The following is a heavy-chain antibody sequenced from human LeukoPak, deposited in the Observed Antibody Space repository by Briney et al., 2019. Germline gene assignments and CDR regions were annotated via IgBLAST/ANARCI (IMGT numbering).Heavy chain of an antibody. Sequence: GGSLRLSCAASGFTFSSNGMRWVRQAPGRGLEWVQVIYSGGSTYYADSVKGRFTISRDNSKNTLYLQMNSLRAEDTAVYYCARGGYSYGVDYWGQGTLVTVSS. CDR1: GFTFSSNG. CDR2: IYSGGST. CDR3: ARGGYSYGVDY. J-gene: IGHJ4*02. D-gene: IGHD5-18*01. V-gene: IGHV3-53*01.